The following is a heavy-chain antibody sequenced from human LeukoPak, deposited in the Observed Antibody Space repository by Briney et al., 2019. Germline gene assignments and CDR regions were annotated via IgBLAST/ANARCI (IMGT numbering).Heavy chain of an antibody. CDR3: ARFVTYFYDSSSNFRGVLFFDP. V-gene: IGHV4-34*01. Sequence: PSETLSLTCAVYTGSFSGYYWSWIRQPPGKGLEWIGEINHSGSTNYNPSLKSRVIISVDTSKNQISLKLSSVTAADTAVYYCARFVTYFYDSSSNFRGVLFFDPWGQGTLVTVSS. J-gene: IGHJ5*02. D-gene: IGHD3-22*01. CDR1: TGSFSGYY. CDR2: INHSGST.